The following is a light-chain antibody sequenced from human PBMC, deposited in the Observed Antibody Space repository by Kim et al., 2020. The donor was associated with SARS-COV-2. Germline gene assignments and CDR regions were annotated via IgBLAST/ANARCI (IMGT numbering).Light chain of an antibody. J-gene: IGKJ3*01. Sequence: SPGERATRSCRASQAVSNTYLAWYQLKPGQVPRLLIYDASTRATGIPDRFSGSGSGTDFTLTISRLEPEDFAVYYCQQYGTTPFTFGPGTKVDIK. V-gene: IGKV3-20*01. CDR3: QQYGTTPFT. CDR1: QAVSNTY. CDR2: DAS.